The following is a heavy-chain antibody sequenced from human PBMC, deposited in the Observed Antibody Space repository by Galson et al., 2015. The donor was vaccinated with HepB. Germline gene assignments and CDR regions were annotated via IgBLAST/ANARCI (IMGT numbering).Heavy chain of an antibody. Sequence: PLSLTCSVSGGSISSGGYYWHWIRQHPGKGLDWIGYIYYSGSTFYNPSLKSRVTISVDTSKNQFSLELSSVTAADTAVYYCGTGLHRDDRELIDYWGQGTLVTVSS. CDR2: IYYSGST. CDR1: GGSISSGGYY. V-gene: IGHV4-31*03. CDR3: GTGLHRDDRELIDY. D-gene: IGHD1-7*01. J-gene: IGHJ4*02.